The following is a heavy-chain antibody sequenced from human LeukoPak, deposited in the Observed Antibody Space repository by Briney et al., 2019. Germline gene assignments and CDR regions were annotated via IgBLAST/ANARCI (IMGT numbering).Heavy chain of an antibody. D-gene: IGHD6-13*01. V-gene: IGHV3-73*01. Sequence: GGSLRLSCAASGFTFSGSAMHWVRQASGKGLEGVGRIRSKANSYATAYAASVKGRFTISRDDSKNTAYLQMNSLKTEDTAVYYCTKGEQQLIGGFDYWGQGTLVTVSS. CDR3: TKGEQQLIGGFDY. CDR2: IRSKANSYAT. CDR1: GFTFSGSA. J-gene: IGHJ4*02.